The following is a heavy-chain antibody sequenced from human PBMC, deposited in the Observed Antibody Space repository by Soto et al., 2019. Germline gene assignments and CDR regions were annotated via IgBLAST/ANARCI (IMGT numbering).Heavy chain of an antibody. CDR2: ISYDGSSK. V-gene: IGHV3-30*04. J-gene: IGHJ4*02. D-gene: IGHD4-4*01. CDR3: AREGDYSNYFDY. CDR1: HFSFSSSP. Sequence: QVQLVESGGDVVQPGRSLRLSCAASHFSFSSSPMNWVRQAPGKGLEWVATISYDGSSKYYAESVEGRFTVSRDNSKNTLFLQVNSLRVEDTAVYCCAREGDYSNYFDYWGQGTLVTVSS.